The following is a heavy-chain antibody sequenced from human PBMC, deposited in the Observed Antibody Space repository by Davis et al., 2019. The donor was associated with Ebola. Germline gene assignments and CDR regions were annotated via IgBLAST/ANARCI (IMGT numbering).Heavy chain of an antibody. CDR3: ARLIIRYYYYGMDV. CDR2: IYYSGST. Sequence: SETLSLTCTVSGGSISSSSYYWGWIRQPPGKGLEWIGSIYYSGSTYYNPSLKSRVTISVDTSKNHFSLKLSSVTAADTAVYYCARLIIRYYYYGMDVWGQGTTVTVSS. J-gene: IGHJ6*02. CDR1: GGSISSSSYY. D-gene: IGHD3-3*01. V-gene: IGHV4-39*02.